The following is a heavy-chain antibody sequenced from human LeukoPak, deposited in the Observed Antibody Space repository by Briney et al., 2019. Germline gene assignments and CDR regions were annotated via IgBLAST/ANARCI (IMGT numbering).Heavy chain of an antibody. CDR2: ISPNSGDT. J-gene: IGHJ4*02. Sequence: GASVQGSFKAYGYTFPGIYIHWVRQAPGQGRGWLGWISPNSGDTNYAQKFQGRVTMTRDTSISTAYMELSRLRSDDTAVYYCATYSSAWSYFDYWGQGTLVSVSS. D-gene: IGHD6-19*01. V-gene: IGHV1-2*02. CDR1: GYTFPGIY. CDR3: ATYSSAWSYFDY.